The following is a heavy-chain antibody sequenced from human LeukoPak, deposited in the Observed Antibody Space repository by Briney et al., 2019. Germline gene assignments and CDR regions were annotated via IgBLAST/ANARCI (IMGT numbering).Heavy chain of an antibody. Sequence: PGGSLRLSCAASGFTFSSYSMNWFRQAPGKGLWWVSYISSRGSTIYYADSVKGGFTISRDNAKNSLYLQMNSLRADDTAVYYCARVGGSYKTSYCSGGSCYFGYWFDPWGQGTLVTVSS. CDR1: GFTFSSYS. CDR2: ISSRGSTI. D-gene: IGHD2-15*01. V-gene: IGHV3-48*04. CDR3: ARVGGSYKTSYCSGGSCYFGYWFDP. J-gene: IGHJ5*02.